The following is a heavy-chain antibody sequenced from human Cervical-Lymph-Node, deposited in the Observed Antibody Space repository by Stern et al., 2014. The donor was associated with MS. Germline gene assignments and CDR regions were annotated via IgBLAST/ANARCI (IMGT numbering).Heavy chain of an antibody. D-gene: IGHD3-3*01. Sequence: MQLVESGAEVKKPGASVKVSCKASGYTFTSYGFSWVRQAPGHGLEWMRWTHVYSGNRNYARKVQGRVTLTTDTTTSTVYMELTNLRSDDTAVYYGARAYEGDYWGQGTLVTVSS. CDR1: GYTFTSYG. V-gene: IGHV1-18*01. CDR2: THVYSGNR. CDR3: ARAYEGDY. J-gene: IGHJ4*02.